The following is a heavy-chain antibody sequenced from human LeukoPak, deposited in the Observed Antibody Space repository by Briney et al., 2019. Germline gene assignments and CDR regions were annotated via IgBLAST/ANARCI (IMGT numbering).Heavy chain of an antibody. Sequence: SETLSLTCAVYGGSFSGYYWSWIRQPPGKGLEWIGEINHSGSTNYNPSLKSRVTISVDTSKNQFSLKLSSVTAADTAVYYCAREDYYYDSSGYYPSIDYYYYYMDVWGKGTTVTVSS. V-gene: IGHV4-34*01. CDR3: AREDYYYDSSGYYPSIDYYYYYMDV. CDR2: INHSGST. J-gene: IGHJ6*03. CDR1: GGSFSGYY. D-gene: IGHD3-22*01.